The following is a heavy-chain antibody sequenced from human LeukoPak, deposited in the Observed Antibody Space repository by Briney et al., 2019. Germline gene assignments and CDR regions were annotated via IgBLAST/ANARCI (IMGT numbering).Heavy chain of an antibody. V-gene: IGHV4-39*07. J-gene: IGHJ4*02. CDR2: VHYSGTT. CDR3: ARGKGWYRSSYFDY. Sequence: SETLSLTCTVPGGSISSVSYYWGWIRQPPGKGLEWIGSVHYSGTTAYNPSLNSRVTISLDTSKNQFSLKLRSVTAADTAVYYCARGKGWYRSSYFDYWGQGTLVTVSS. D-gene: IGHD6-19*01. CDR1: GGSISSVSYY.